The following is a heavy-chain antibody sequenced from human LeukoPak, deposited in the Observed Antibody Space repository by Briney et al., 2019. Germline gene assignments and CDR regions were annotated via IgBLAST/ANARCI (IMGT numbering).Heavy chain of an antibody. CDR2: IYYSGST. D-gene: IGHD1-26*01. CDR3: ARASGSYHGRGLDY. Sequence: SETLPLTCTVSGGSISSGGYYWSWIRQHPGKGLEWIGYIYYSGSTYYNPSLKSRVTISVDTSKNQFSLKLSSVTAADTAVYYCARASGSYHGRGLDYWGQGTLVTVSS. CDR1: GGSISSGGYY. V-gene: IGHV4-31*03. J-gene: IGHJ4*02.